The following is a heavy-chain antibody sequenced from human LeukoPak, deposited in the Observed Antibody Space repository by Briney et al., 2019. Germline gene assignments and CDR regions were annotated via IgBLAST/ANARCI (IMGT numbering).Heavy chain of an antibody. D-gene: IGHD6-13*01. Sequence: PGGSLRLSCAASGFTFGNYWMSWVRQTPGKGLEWVANIKEDGRQIYYVDSVRGRFTISRDNANNSVYLQMNSLRAEDTAVYYCARDLRYSSSSPLDYWGQGTLVTVSS. CDR2: IKEDGRQI. J-gene: IGHJ4*02. CDR3: ARDLRYSSSSPLDY. CDR1: GFTFGNYW. V-gene: IGHV3-7*01.